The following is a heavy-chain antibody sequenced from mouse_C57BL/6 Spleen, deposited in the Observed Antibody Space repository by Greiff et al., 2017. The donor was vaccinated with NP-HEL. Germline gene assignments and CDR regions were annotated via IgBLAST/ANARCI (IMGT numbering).Heavy chain of an antibody. CDR1: GYAFSSYW. CDR3: ARKGIYYYGSSYFDY. J-gene: IGHJ2*01. CDR2: IYPGDGDT. V-gene: IGHV1-80*01. Sequence: QVQLQQSGAELVKPGASVKISCKASGYAFSSYWMNWVKQRPGKGLEWIGQIYPGDGDTNYNGKFKGKATLTADKSSSTAYMQLSSLTSEDSAVYFCARKGIYYYGSSYFDYWGQGTTLTVSS. D-gene: IGHD1-1*01.